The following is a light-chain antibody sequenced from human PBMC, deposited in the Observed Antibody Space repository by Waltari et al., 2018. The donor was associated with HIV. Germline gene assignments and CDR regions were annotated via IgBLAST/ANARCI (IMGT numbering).Light chain of an antibody. J-gene: IGLJ1*01. CDR3: AAWDDSLSGLYV. Sequence: QSVLTQPPSASGTPGQRVTISCSGSSSNIGSNYVYWYQQLPGTAPKLLIYRNNQRPSGVPDRFSGSKSGTSASLAISGLRSEDEADDYCAAWDDSLSGLYVFGTGTKFTVL. CDR1: SSNIGSNY. V-gene: IGLV1-47*01. CDR2: RNN.